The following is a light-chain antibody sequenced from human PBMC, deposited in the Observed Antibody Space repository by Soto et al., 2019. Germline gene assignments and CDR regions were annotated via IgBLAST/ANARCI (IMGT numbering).Light chain of an antibody. CDR1: PSVNSN. J-gene: IGKJ3*01. CDR2: HAS. V-gene: IGKV3-15*01. CDR3: QQYSNWPFT. Sequence: EIVMTQSPATLSVSPGERATLSCRASPSVNSNLAWYQQKPGQAPRLLIYHASARAIGIPARFSGSGSGTEFNLTISSLQSEDFAVYYCQQYSNWPFTFGPGTKVDIK.